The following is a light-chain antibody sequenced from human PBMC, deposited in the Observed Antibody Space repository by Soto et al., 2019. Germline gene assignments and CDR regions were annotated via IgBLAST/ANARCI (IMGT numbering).Light chain of an antibody. CDR3: QQLHVYPRT. V-gene: IGKV1-9*01. CDR1: HDINSF. CDR2: AAS. J-gene: IGKJ1*01. Sequence: DIQLTQSPSFLSASVGDRVTITCRASHDINSFLAWYQQQPGKAPRLLIYAASTLQSAVPLRFSGGGSGTEFTLTISSLQPEDSGTCYCQQLHVYPRTFGQGTKVEF.